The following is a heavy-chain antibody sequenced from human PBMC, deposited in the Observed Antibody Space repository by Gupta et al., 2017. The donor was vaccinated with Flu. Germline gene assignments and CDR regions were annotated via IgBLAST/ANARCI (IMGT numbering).Heavy chain of an antibody. CDR2: INHSGST. D-gene: IGHD3-10*01. V-gene: IGHV4-34*01. J-gene: IGHJ6*02. CDR3: ARGGSSGSGSRGWMRYYYYAMDV. CDR1: GGSFSGYY. Sequence: QVQLQQWGAGLLKPSETLSLTCAVYGGSFSGYYWNWIRQPPGKGLEWIGEINHSGSTNYNPSLKSRVTISVDTSKSQFSLKLSSVTAADTAVFYCARGGSSGSGSRGWMRYYYYAMDVWGLGTTVTVSS.